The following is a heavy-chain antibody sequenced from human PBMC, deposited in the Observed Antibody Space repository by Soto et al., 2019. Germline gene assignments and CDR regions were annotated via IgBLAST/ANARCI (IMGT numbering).Heavy chain of an antibody. Sequence: EVQLVESGGGLVQPGGSLRLSCAASGFTFSSYSMNWVRQAPGKGLEWVSYISSSSTIYYADSVKGRFTISRDNAKNSLYLQMNSLRDEDTAVYYCARGYYGSGSLTVFDPWGQGTLVTVSS. J-gene: IGHJ5*02. CDR1: GFTFSSYS. D-gene: IGHD3-10*01. V-gene: IGHV3-48*02. CDR3: ARGYYGSGSLTVFDP. CDR2: ISSSSTI.